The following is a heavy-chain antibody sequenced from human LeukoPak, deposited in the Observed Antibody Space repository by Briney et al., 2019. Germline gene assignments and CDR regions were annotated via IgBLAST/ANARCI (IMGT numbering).Heavy chain of an antibody. D-gene: IGHD4-17*01. V-gene: IGHV1-69*05. CDR2: ILPIFGTA. Sequence: SVKVSCKASGGTFSSYAISWVRQAPGQGLEWMGRILPIFGTANYAQKFQGRGTITTDESTSTAYMELSSLRSEDTAVYYCERDRDDYGDYLYYFDYWGQGTLVTVSS. J-gene: IGHJ4*02. CDR3: ERDRDDYGDYLYYFDY. CDR1: GGTFSSYA.